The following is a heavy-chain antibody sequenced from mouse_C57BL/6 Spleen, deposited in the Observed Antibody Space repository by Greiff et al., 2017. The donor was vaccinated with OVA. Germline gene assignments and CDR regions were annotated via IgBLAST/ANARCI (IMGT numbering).Heavy chain of an antibody. CDR3: ARGYGNYLDY. CDR2: IYPGDGDT. V-gene: IGHV1-80*01. D-gene: IGHD2-1*01. Sequence: VQLQQSGAELVKPGASVKISCKASGYAFSSSWLNWVKQRPGQGLAWIGQIYPGDGDTNYNGKFKGKATLTADKSSSTAYMQLSSLTSEDSAVYFCARGYGNYLDYWGQGTTLTVSS. J-gene: IGHJ2*01. CDR1: GYAFSSSW.